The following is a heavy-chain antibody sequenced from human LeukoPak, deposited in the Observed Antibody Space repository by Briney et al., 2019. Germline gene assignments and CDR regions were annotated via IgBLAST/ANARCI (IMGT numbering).Heavy chain of an antibody. CDR1: GGSISSGGYS. D-gene: IGHD3-9*01. CDR3: ASRDILTGIGDY. J-gene: IGHJ4*02. CDR2: IYHSGST. V-gene: IGHV4-30-2*01. Sequence: SQTLSLTCAVSGGSISSGGYSWSWIRQPPGKGLEWIGYIYHSGSTNYNPSLKSRVTISVDTSKNQFSLKLSSVTAADTAVYYCASRDILTGIGDYWGQGTLVTVSS.